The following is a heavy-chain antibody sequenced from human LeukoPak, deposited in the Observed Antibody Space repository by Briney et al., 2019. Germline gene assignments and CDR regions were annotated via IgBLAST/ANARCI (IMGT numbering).Heavy chain of an antibody. CDR3: AKRSMVSSGHFDY. J-gene: IGHJ4*02. Sequence: GGPLSLSCVASGFTFSAYARAWVGQAPGGGLDWVSAMSGSGVSTYNGDSVKGRFTISRDDSKSTVYLQMDSLRAEDTAIYYCAKRSMVSSGHFDYWGQGSLVTVSS. V-gene: IGHV3-23*01. D-gene: IGHD3-10*01. CDR1: GFTFSAYA. CDR2: MSGSGVST.